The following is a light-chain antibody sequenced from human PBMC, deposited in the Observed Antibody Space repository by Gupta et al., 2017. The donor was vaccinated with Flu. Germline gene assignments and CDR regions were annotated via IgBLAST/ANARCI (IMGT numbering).Light chain of an antibody. CDR2: GAS. CDR1: QSVSSN. J-gene: IGKJ1*01. Sequence: EIVMTQSPATLSVSPGERATLSCRASQSVSSNLAWYQQKPGQAPRLLIYGASTRATGIPARFRGSGYGTEFTLTISSRQSEDFAVYYCQQYNNWPPWTFGQGTKVEIK. V-gene: IGKV3-15*01. CDR3: QQYNNWPPWT.